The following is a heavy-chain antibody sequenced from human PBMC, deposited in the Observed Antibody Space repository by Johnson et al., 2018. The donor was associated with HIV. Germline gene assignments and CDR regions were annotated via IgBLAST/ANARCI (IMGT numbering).Heavy chain of an antibody. V-gene: IGHV3-23*04. CDR3: AKITARVGDAFDI. J-gene: IGHJ3*02. D-gene: IGHD5-18*01. CDR1: GFTFSSYA. Sequence: MLLVESGGGLVQPGGSLRLSCAASGFTFSSYAMRWVRQAPGKGLEWVSAICCTGGNTYYADPVKGRFTISRDNSKNTLYLQMNSLRAEDTAVYYCAKITARVGDAFDIWGQGTMVTVSS. CDR2: ICCTGGNT.